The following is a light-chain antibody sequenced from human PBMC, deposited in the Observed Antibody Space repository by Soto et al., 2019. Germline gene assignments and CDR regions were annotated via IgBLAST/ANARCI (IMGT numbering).Light chain of an antibody. Sequence: DIPMTQSPSSLSASVGDRVTITCRASQGIGNFLAWYQQKPGKPPKLLMYAASSLQSGVPSRFSGSGVGTDFTLTISSLQPEDVASYYCQKYDSAPWTFGQGTKVEIK. CDR2: AAS. CDR1: QGIGNF. V-gene: IGKV1-27*01. J-gene: IGKJ1*01. CDR3: QKYDSAPWT.